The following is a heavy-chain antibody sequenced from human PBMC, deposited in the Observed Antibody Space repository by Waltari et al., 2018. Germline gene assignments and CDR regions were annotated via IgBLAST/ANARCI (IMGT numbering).Heavy chain of an antibody. Sequence: QVQLVQSGAEVKKPGASVKVSCKVSGYTLTELSMHWVRQAPGKGVEWMGGFGPEDGETIYAQKVQGRVTMTEDTSTDTAYMELGSLRSEDTAVYYCATDFGYYYDSSGTESPLTWGQGTLVTVSS. CDR2: FGPEDGET. D-gene: IGHD3-22*01. J-gene: IGHJ5*02. CDR3: ATDFGYYYDSSGTESPLT. V-gene: IGHV1-24*01. CDR1: GYTLTELS.